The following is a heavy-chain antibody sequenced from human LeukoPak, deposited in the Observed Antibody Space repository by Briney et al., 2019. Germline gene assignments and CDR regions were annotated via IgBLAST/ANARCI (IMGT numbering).Heavy chain of an antibody. V-gene: IGHV1-69*04. CDR3: AREAGTSYYDSSSYFGAFDI. CDR1: GYTFTGYY. J-gene: IGHJ3*02. CDR2: IIPILGIA. D-gene: IGHD3-22*01. Sequence: SVKVSCTTSGYTFTGYYMFWVRQAPGQGLEGMGRIIPILGIANYAQKFQGRVTITADKSTSTAYMELSSLRSEDTAVYYCAREAGTSYYDSSSYFGAFDIWGQGTMVTVSS.